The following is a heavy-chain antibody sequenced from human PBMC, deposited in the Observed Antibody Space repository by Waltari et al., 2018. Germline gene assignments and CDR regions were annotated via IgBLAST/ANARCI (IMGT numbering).Heavy chain of an antibody. Sequence: QVQLQESGPGLVKPSETLSLTCAVSGYSISSGYYWGWTRQPPGKGLEWIGSIYHSGSTYYNPSLKSRVTISVDTSKNQFSLKLSSVTAADTAVYYSAREHGYRSAFDIWGQGTMVTVSS. CDR2: IYHSGST. CDR1: GYSISSGYY. V-gene: IGHV4-38-2*02. J-gene: IGHJ3*02. D-gene: IGHD5-18*01. CDR3: AREHGYRSAFDI.